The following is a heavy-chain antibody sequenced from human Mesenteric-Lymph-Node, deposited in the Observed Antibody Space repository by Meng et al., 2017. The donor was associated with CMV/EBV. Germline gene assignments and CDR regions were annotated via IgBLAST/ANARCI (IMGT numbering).Heavy chain of an antibody. Sequence: ASVKVSCKASGYTFTGYYMHWVRQAPGQGLEWMGWISTNNGKANYAQKLQGRVTMTIDTPTSTAYMELRSLRSDDTAVYYCARDRSQLWFGDLGRYQGLDVWGQGTTVTVSS. CDR2: ISTNNGKA. CDR1: GYTFTGYY. V-gene: IGHV1-18*04. D-gene: IGHD3-10*01. CDR3: ARDRSQLWFGDLGRYQGLDV. J-gene: IGHJ6*02.